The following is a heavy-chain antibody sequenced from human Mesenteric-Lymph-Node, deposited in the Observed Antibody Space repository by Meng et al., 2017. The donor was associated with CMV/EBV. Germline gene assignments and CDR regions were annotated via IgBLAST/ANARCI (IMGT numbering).Heavy chain of an antibody. CDR3: TRPIYDFWSGYSSFDY. CDR1: GFTFGDYA. CDR2: IRSKAYGGTT. D-gene: IGHD3-3*01. J-gene: IGHJ4*02. Sequence: GESLKISCTASGFTFGDYAMSWVRQAPGKGLEWVGFIRSKAYGGTTEYAASVKGRFTISRDDSKSIAYLQMNSLKTEDTAVYYCTRPIYDFWSGYSSFDYWGQGTLVTVSS. V-gene: IGHV3-49*04.